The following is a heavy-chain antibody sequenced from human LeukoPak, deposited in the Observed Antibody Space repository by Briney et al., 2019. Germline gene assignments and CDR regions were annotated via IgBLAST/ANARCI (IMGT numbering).Heavy chain of an antibody. CDR1: GFTFSNYA. CDR2: ISGSGGST. Sequence: PGGSLRLSCAASGFTFSNYAMSWVRQAPGKGLEWVSAISGSGGSTYYADSVKGRFTISRDNSKNTLYLQMNSLRAEDTAVYYCAKERGYCTNGVCYLLDAFDIWGQGTMVTVSS. D-gene: IGHD2-8*01. J-gene: IGHJ3*02. V-gene: IGHV3-23*01. CDR3: AKERGYCTNGVCYLLDAFDI.